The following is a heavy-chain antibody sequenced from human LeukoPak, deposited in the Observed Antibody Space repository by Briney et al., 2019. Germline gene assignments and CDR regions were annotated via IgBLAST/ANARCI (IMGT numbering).Heavy chain of an antibody. D-gene: IGHD5-24*01. Sequence: GGSLRLSCVASGFPFSSYWMTWVRQAPGKGLEWVANIKQDSSKKSYVDSVKGRFTISRDHAKNSLYLQMNSLRAEDTAIYYCTRVGYIDEGIDYWGQGTLVTVSS. CDR3: TRVGYIDEGIDY. CDR1: GFPFSSYW. CDR2: IKQDSSKK. J-gene: IGHJ4*02. V-gene: IGHV3-7*04.